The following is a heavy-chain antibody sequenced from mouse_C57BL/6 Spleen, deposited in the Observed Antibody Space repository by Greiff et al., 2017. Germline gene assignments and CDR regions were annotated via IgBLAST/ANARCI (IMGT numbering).Heavy chain of an antibody. J-gene: IGHJ1*03. CDR2: IHPSDSDT. Sequence: QVQLKQPGAELVKPGASVKVSCKASGYTFTSYWMHWVKQRPGQGLEWIGRIHPSDSDTNYNQKFKGKATLTVDKSSSTAYMQLSSLTSEDSAVYYCAIKEGYDYGYFDVWGTGTTVTVSS. CDR1: GYTFTSYW. CDR3: AIKEGYDYGYFDV. V-gene: IGHV1-74*01. D-gene: IGHD2-3*01.